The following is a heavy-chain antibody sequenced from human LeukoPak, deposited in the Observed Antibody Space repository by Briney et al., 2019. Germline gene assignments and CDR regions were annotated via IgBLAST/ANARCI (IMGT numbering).Heavy chain of an antibody. Sequence: SETLSLTCSVSGGSIGSFYWNWIRQPPGKGLEWIGYIYNSGSTNYNPSLKSRVTISVDASKNEFSLKLRSVTAADTAVYYCARGGLVRGSIDSLIAFDFWGQGTVVTVSS. V-gene: IGHV4-59*01. CDR1: GGSIGSFY. J-gene: IGHJ3*01. D-gene: IGHD3-10*01. CDR2: IYNSGST. CDR3: ARGGLVRGSIDSLIAFDF.